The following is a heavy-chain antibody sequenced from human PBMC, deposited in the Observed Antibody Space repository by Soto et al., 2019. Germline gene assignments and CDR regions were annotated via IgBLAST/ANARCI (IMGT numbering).Heavy chain of an antibody. D-gene: IGHD3-10*01. V-gene: IGHV3-11*06. J-gene: IGHJ4*02. Sequence: VQLVESGGGLVKPGGSLRLSCEASGFRFMDYYMGWIRQGPGKSLEWISYISVTSDDTKYADSVQGRFTISRDNAANFVFLHMNSLRDEDTAVYFCARSLRATSPLSYWGQGTPVTVSS. CDR2: ISVTSDDT. CDR1: GFRFMDYY. CDR3: ARSLRATSPLSY.